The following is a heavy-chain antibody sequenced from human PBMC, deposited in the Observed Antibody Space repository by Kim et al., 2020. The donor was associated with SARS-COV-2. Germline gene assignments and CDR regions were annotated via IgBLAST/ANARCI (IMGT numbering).Heavy chain of an antibody. CDR3: AKDKDDYYDSSGSDAFDI. J-gene: IGHJ3*02. Sequence: KGRFTISRDNSKNTLYLQMNSLRAEDTAVYYCAKDKDDYYDSSGSDAFDIWGQGTMVTVSS. D-gene: IGHD3-22*01. V-gene: IGHV3-23*01.